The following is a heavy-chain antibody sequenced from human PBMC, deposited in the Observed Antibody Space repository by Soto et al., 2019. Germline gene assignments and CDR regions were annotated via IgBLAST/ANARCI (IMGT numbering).Heavy chain of an antibody. CDR3: ASEGDLLTGYGGY. V-gene: IGHV4-30-4*01. J-gene: IGHJ4*02. CDR1: GASISSGDYY. Sequence: QVRLQESGPGLVKPSQTLSLTCTVSGASISSGDYYWSWIRQPPGKGLEWIGYIYYSGSTYYNPSRTRRVTLSVDTSMNQFSLKLISVTAADTAVYYCASEGDLLTGYGGYWGQGTLVTVSS. D-gene: IGHD3-9*01. CDR2: IYYSGST.